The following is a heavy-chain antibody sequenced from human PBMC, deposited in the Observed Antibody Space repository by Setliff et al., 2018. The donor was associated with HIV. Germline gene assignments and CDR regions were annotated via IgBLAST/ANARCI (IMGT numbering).Heavy chain of an antibody. Sequence: GGSLRLSCAASGFTFRSYWLSWVRQAPGKGLEWVASIKEDGSEKYYVDSVKGRFTISRDNAKNSLFLQVNSLRAEDTAVYYCARVVAMSDYWGQGTLVTVSS. D-gene: IGHD5-12*01. CDR2: IKEDGSEK. CDR3: ARVVAMSDY. V-gene: IGHV3-7*01. CDR1: GFTFRSYW. J-gene: IGHJ4*02.